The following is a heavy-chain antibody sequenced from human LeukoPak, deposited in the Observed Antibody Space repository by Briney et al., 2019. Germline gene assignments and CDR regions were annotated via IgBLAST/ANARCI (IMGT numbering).Heavy chain of an antibody. V-gene: IGHV3-21*03. CDR3: TTDGVGVEGATYDN. D-gene: IGHD1-26*01. CDR2: ISSSSSYI. Sequence: GGSLRLSCAASGFTFSNYSMNWVRQAPGKGLEWVSSISSSSSYIYYADSVKGRFTISRDNAKNSLYLQMNSLKTEDTAVYYCTTDGVGVEGATYDNWGQGTLVSVSS. CDR1: GFTFSNYS. J-gene: IGHJ4*02.